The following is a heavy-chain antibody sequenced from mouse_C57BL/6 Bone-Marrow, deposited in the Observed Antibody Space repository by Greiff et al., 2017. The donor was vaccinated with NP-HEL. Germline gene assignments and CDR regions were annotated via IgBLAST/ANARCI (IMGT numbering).Heavy chain of an antibody. CDR2: SRNKANDYTT. Sequence: EVKVVESGGGLVQSGRSLRLSCAPSGFTFSDFYMEWVRQAPGKGLEWIAASRNKANDYTTEYSASVKGRFIVSRDTSQSILYLQMNALRAEDTAIYYCARDALYGSSYRYFDVWGTGTTVTVSS. CDR1: GFTFSDFY. D-gene: IGHD1-1*01. J-gene: IGHJ1*03. V-gene: IGHV7-1*01. CDR3: ARDALYGSSYRYFDV.